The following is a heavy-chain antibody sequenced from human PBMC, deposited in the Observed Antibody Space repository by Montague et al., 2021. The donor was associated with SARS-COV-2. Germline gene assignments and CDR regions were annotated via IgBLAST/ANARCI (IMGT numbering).Heavy chain of an antibody. J-gene: IGHJ6*02. Sequence: SETLSLPSPVSGGSISTYYWDWIRQYPGKGLEWIGYIDYSGSTNYNPSLQSRVIISVDRSKIQFSLKLNSVTAADTAIYYCARLPYDNSYGMDVWGQGTTVTVSS. D-gene: IGHD3-9*01. CDR2: IDYSGST. V-gene: IGHV4-59*01. CDR3: ARLPYDNSYGMDV. CDR1: GGSISTYY.